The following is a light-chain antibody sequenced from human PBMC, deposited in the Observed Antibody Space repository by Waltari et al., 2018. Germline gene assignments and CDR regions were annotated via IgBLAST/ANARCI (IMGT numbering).Light chain of an antibody. J-gene: IGKJ3*01. V-gene: IGKV4-1*01. Sequence: DIVMTQSPDSLTLSLGERATISCKSSQSLLRTSSNKNFLAWYQQKSGQPPKLLFYWASTRESGVPDRFSGSGSGTDFTLTISSLQSEDVAIYYCQQYYDSPITFGPGTKVDV. CDR2: WAS. CDR1: QSLLRTSSNKNF. CDR3: QQYYDSPIT.